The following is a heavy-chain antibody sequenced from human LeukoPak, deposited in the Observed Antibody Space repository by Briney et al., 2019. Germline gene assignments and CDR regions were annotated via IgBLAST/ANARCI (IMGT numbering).Heavy chain of an antibody. CDR1: GNTFSNYD. D-gene: IGHD6-6*01. J-gene: IGHJ4*02. Sequence: ASVKVSCKASGNTFSNYDMNWVRQAPGQGLEWMGMINPSGGIGYEQKFQGRVTMTRDMSTNTVYMELSSLRSEDTAVYYCARVDSRSPHELDYWGQGTLVTVSS. CDR3: ARVDSRSPHELDY. V-gene: IGHV1-46*01. CDR2: INPSGGI.